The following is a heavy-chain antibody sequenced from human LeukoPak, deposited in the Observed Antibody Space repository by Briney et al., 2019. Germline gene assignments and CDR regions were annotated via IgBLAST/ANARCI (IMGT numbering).Heavy chain of an antibody. J-gene: IGHJ4*02. V-gene: IGHV4-34*01. CDR3: ARGKYNRGYSYGNFDY. CDR2: INHSGST. D-gene: IGHD5-18*01. Sequence: SETLSLTCAVYGGSFSGYYWSWIRQPPGKGLEWIGEINHSGSTNYNPSLKSRVTISVDTSKNQFSLKLSSVTAADTAVSYRARGKYNRGYSYGNFDYWGQGTLVTVSS. CDR1: GGSFSGYY.